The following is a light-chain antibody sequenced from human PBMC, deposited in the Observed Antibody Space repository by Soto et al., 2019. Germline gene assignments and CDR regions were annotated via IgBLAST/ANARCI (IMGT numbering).Light chain of an antibody. J-gene: IGLJ1*01. Sequence: QSALTQPASVSGSPVQSVTISCTGTSSDVGSYNLVSWYQQQPGKAPKLMIYEGSKRPSGVSNRFSGSKSGNTASLTISVLQAEDEADYYCCSYAGSSTYVFGTGTQLTVL. CDR2: EGS. V-gene: IGLV2-23*01. CDR1: SSDVGSYNL. CDR3: CSYAGSSTYV.